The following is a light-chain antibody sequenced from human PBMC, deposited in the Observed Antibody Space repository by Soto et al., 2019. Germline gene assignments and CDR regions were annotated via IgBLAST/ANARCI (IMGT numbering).Light chain of an antibody. V-gene: IGKV1-5*01. CDR3: QQYENYWT. CDR2: DAS. Sequence: DIQMTQSPSTLSATAGDRVTITCRASQSISSWLAWYQHKPGKAPKLLIYDASNLDSGVPSRFSGSGSGTESSLTISNLQPDDCATYYCQQYENYWTFGQGTKVDIK. J-gene: IGKJ1*01. CDR1: QSISSW.